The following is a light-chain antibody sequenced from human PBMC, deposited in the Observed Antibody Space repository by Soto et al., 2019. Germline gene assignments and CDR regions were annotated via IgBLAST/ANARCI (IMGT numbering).Light chain of an antibody. Sequence: TQSPATLSLSPGERATLSCRASQSVSSYLAWYQQKPGQAPRLLIYDASNRATGIPARFSGSGSGTDFTLTISSLEPEDFAVYYCQQRSNWPLTFGGGTKVEIK. CDR1: QSVSSY. CDR2: DAS. J-gene: IGKJ4*01. V-gene: IGKV3-11*01. CDR3: QQRSNWPLT.